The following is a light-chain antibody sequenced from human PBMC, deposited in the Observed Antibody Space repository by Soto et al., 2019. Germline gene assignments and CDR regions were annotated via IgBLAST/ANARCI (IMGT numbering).Light chain of an antibody. Sequence: DIQLTQSPSFLSASVVDRVTITCLASQGISSYLAWYQQKPGKAPRSLIYSASSLQSGVPSKFSGSGSGTDFTLTISSLHPDDFATYYCQKYNSYSPTFGQGTKVAIK. CDR1: QGISSY. V-gene: IGKV1-16*02. CDR3: QKYNSYSPT. J-gene: IGKJ1*01. CDR2: SAS.